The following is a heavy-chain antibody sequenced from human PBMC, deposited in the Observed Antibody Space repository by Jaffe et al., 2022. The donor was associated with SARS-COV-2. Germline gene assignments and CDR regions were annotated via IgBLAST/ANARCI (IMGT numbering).Heavy chain of an antibody. Sequence: QVQLQESGPGLVKPSQTLSLTCTVSGGSISSGGYYWSWIRQHPGKGLEWIGYIYYSGSTYYNPSLKSRVTISVDTSKNQFSLKLSSVTAADTAVYYCARASVAGTRRFKDYYYGMDVWGQGTTVTVSS. D-gene: IGHD6-19*01. CDR2: IYYSGST. V-gene: IGHV4-31*03. CDR1: GGSISSGGYY. CDR3: ARASVAGTRRFKDYYYGMDV. J-gene: IGHJ6*02.